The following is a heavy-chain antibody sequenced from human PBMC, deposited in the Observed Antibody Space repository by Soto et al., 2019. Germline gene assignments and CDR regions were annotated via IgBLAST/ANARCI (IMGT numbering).Heavy chain of an antibody. CDR1: GFPLSRYS. CDR2: ISYDGSNK. CDR3: AKRVRKPSGYDYIDFDE. V-gene: IGHV3-30*18. J-gene: IGHJ4*02. Sequence: PGGSLILSCAGSGFPLSRYSMNWVRQAPGKGMEWVAVISYDGSNKYYADSVKGRFTISRDNSKNTLYLQMNSLRAEDTAVYYCAKRVRKPSGYDYIDFDEWGQGPMVTV. D-gene: IGHD5-12*01.